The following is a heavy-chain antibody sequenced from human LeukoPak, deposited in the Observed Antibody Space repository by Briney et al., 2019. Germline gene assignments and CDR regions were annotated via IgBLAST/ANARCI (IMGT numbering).Heavy chain of an antibody. Sequence: GGSLRLSCAASGFTFSSYAMHWVRQAPDKGLEWVAVISYDGSNKYYADSVKGRFTISRDNSKNTLYLQMNSLRVEDTAVYYCARGGIVVVPAAMFPFDPWGQGTLVTVSS. CDR1: GFTFSSYA. V-gene: IGHV3-30-3*01. J-gene: IGHJ5*02. CDR3: ARGGIVVVPAAMFPFDP. D-gene: IGHD2-2*01. CDR2: ISYDGSNK.